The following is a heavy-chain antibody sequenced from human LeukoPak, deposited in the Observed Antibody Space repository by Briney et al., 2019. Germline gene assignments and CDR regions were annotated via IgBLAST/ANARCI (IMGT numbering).Heavy chain of an antibody. Sequence: GGSLRLSCAASGFTVSSNYMSWVRQSPGKGLEWVSHISSSSSTIYYADSVKGRFTISRDNAKNSLYLQMNSLRAEDTAVYYCARSLGSYNAFDIWGQGTMITVSS. CDR1: GFTVSSNY. J-gene: IGHJ3*02. V-gene: IGHV3-48*04. CDR3: ARSLGSYNAFDI. CDR2: ISSSSSTI. D-gene: IGHD1-26*01.